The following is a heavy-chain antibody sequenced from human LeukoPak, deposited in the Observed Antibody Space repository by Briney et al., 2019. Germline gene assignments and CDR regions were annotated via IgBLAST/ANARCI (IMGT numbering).Heavy chain of an antibody. D-gene: IGHD2-21*02. CDR1: GGSISSGGYS. Sequence: SETLSLTCAVSGGSISSGGYSWSWIRQPPGKGLEWIGYIYHSGSTYYNPSLKSRVTISVYRSKNQFSLKLSSVTAADTAVYYCARDTAYCGGDCWGMDVWGQGTTVTVSS. V-gene: IGHV4-30-2*01. J-gene: IGHJ6*02. CDR2: IYHSGST. CDR3: ARDTAYCGGDCWGMDV.